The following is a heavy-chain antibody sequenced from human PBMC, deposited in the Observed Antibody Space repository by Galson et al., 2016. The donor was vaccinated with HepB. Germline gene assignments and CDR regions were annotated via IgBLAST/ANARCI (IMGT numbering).Heavy chain of an antibody. CDR1: GFVFSNHG. V-gene: IGHV3-30*18. CDR2: ISYDGMNP. Sequence: SLRLSCVASGFVFSNHGVHWVRPAPGKGREWVALISYDGMNPYYADSLKGRFTSSRVDSKNTLYLQMNSLGAEDTGVYYCAKVRLAAPYYYYVMDFWRQGTTVTVSS. CDR3: AKVRLAAPYYYYVMDF. D-gene: IGHD3-10*01. J-gene: IGHJ6*02.